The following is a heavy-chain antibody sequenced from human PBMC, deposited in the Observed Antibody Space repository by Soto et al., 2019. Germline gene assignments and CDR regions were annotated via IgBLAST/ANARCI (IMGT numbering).Heavy chain of an antibody. V-gene: IGHV1-18*01. Sequence: ASVKVSCKASGYTFTSYGISWVRQAPGQGLEWMGWISAYNGNTNYAQKLQGRVTMTTDTSTSTAYMELRSLRSDDTAVYYCARGYCTNRVCYLAPFDAFDIRGQGTMVTVPS. CDR2: ISAYNGNT. CDR3: ARGYCTNRVCYLAPFDAFDI. D-gene: IGHD2-8*01. CDR1: GYTFTSYG. J-gene: IGHJ3*02.